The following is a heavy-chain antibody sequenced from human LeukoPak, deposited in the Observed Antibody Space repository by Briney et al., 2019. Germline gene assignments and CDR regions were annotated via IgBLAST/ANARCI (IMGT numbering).Heavy chain of an antibody. V-gene: IGHV3-15*01. CDR1: GFTFSNAW. CDR3: TTVGSGSPTDAFDI. D-gene: IGHD6-19*01. J-gene: IGHJ3*02. Sequence: GGSLRLSCAASGFTFSNAWMSWVRQAPGKGLEWVGRIKSKTDGGTTDYAAPVKGRFTISRDDSKNTLYLQMNSLKTEDTAVYYCTTVGSGSPTDAFDIWGQGTMVTVSS. CDR2: IKSKTDGGTT.